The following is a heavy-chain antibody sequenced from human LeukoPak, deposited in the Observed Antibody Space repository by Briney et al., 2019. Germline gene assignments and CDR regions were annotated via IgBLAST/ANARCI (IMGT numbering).Heavy chain of an antibody. CDR2: IYTTVRT. CDR3: ARVRIGETSYDASDV. Sequence: SETLSRTCTVSGPSISSYYWTWIRQPPGRGLGWIGYIYTTVRTNYRPYLTKRVTMSVDTSTNQFSLRLSSVTAADTAVYYCARVRIGETSYDASDVWGLGKMVTVSS. D-gene: IGHD1-26*01. J-gene: IGHJ3*01. CDR1: GPSISSYY. V-gene: IGHV4-4*08.